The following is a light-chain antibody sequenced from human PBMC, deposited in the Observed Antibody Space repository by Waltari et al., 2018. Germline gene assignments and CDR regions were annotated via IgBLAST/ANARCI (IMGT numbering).Light chain of an antibody. CDR3: QSYDTGTWF. Sequence: NFMLTQPRGVSESPGKTVTISCTRNSGSIASDHVQWFQQRPGSAPTIVIYEDNQRPSGVPDRFSGSIDSSSNSASLTISGLKTEDEADYYCQSYDTGTWFFGGGTRLTVL. CDR2: EDN. J-gene: IGLJ2*01. CDR1: SGSIASDH. V-gene: IGLV6-57*03.